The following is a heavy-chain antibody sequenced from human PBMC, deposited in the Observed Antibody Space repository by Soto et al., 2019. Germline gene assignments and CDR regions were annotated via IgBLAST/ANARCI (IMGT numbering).Heavy chain of an antibody. Sequence: SSETLSLTCTVSGGSISSGDYYWTWIRQSPGKGLEWMGYIHYSGSAYYNPSLRRQITMSVDMSKNQVSLKLTSVTAADTAVYYCARVDYYDSSGQYNFDNWGQGTLVTVSS. CDR3: ARVDYYDSSGQYNFDN. CDR1: GGSISSGDYY. D-gene: IGHD3-22*01. CDR2: IHYSGSA. J-gene: IGHJ4*02. V-gene: IGHV4-30-4*01.